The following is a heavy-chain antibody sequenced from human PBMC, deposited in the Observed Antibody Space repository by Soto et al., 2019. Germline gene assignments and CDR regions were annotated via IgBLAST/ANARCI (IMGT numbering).Heavy chain of an antibody. D-gene: IGHD1-26*01. CDR2: IIPIFGTA. J-gene: IGHJ6*02. V-gene: IGHV1-69*13. CDR3: ARLVGAKDLPYGMDV. CDR1: GGTFSSYA. Sequence: ASVKVSCKASGGTFSSYAISWVRQAPGQGLEWMGGIIPIFGTANYAQKFQGRVTITADESTSTAYMELSSLRSEDTAVYYCARLVGAKDLPYGMDVWGQGTTVTVSS.